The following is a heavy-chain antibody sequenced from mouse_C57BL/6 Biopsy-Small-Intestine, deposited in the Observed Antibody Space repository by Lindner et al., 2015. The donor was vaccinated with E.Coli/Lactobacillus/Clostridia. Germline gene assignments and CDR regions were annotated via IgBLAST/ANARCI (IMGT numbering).Heavy chain of an antibody. CDR2: IYPGNSDT. D-gene: IGHD1-1*01. CDR1: GYTFTSYW. J-gene: IGHJ4*01. CDR3: TRWGYYGSSPYYYAMDY. V-gene: IGHV1-5*01. Sequence: VQLQESGPELVKPGASVKLSCKASGYTFTSYWMHWVKQRPGQGLEWIGAIYPGNSDTSYNQKFKGKAKLTAVTSASTAYMELSSLTNEDSAVYYCTRWGYYGSSPYYYAMDYWGQGTSVTVSS.